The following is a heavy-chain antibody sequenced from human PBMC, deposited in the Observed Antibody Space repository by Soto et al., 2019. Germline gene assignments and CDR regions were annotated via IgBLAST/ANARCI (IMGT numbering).Heavy chain of an antibody. Sequence: GGSPRLSCSASGFTFSSYAMHWVRQAPGKGLEYVSAISSNRGSTYYADSVKGRFTISRDNSKNTLYLQMSSLRAEDTAVYYCVKDGGDYYGSYFDYWGQGTLVTVSS. J-gene: IGHJ4*02. D-gene: IGHD3-10*01. CDR1: GFTFSSYA. CDR2: ISSNRGST. CDR3: VKDGGDYYGSYFDY. V-gene: IGHV3-64D*06.